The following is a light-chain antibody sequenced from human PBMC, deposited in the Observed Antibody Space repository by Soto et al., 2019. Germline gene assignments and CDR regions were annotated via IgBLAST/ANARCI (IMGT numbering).Light chain of an antibody. V-gene: IGKV3-15*01. CDR1: RSISNN. CDR2: GAS. Sequence: ILMTQSPATLSVSPGERATLSCGASRSISNNVAWYQHKPGQAPRLLLYGASTRATGIPARFSASGSGTEFTLTISSLQSEDFAVYFCQQYNEWPPLTFGGGTKVEI. J-gene: IGKJ4*01. CDR3: QQYNEWPPLT.